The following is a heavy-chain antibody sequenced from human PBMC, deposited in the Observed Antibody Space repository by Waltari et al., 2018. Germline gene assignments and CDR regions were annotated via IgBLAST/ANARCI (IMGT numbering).Heavy chain of an antibody. Sequence: EVQLVQSGAEVKKPGESLQISCKASGYIFITYWIAWVRQVSGKGLEYMGIIHPGDSDIRYSPSFQGQILLSADKSISTAYLQWTSLQTSDTAIYYCARHKPELVGGYNYFDPWGQGTLVTVSS. D-gene: IGHD1-7*01. CDR1: GYIFITYW. CDR2: IHPGDSDI. CDR3: ARHKPELVGGYNYFDP. V-gene: IGHV5-51*01. J-gene: IGHJ5*02.